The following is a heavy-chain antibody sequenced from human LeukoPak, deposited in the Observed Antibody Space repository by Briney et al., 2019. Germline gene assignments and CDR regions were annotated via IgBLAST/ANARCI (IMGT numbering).Heavy chain of an antibody. J-gene: IGHJ4*02. V-gene: IGHV3-23*01. CDR1: GFIFINYA. CDR3: AKDAFGVVPHYFDY. D-gene: IGHD3-3*01. Sequence: GGSLRLSCAASGFIFINYAMSWVRQAPGKGLEWVSGISGSGGSTYYADSVKGRFTISRDNSKNTLYLQMNSLRAEDTAVYYCAKDAFGVVPHYFDYWGQGTLVTVSS. CDR2: ISGSGGST.